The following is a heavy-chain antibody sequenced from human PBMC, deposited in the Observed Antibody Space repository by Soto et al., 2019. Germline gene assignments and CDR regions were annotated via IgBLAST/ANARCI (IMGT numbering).Heavy chain of an antibody. J-gene: IGHJ6*02. Sequence: QVRLVESGGGLVQPGRSLRLSCAASGFTFTNFGFHWVRQAPGKGLEWVAVVWYDGTNKYYADSMAGRSDFSRDNSNNAWDMDMKSLRAEDTAVYDCARDRYVEGGPPSKRYAMDVWGQGTMVTVSS. CDR2: VWYDGTNK. CDR1: GFTFTNFG. CDR3: ARDRYVEGGPPSKRYAMDV. D-gene: IGHD3-16*01. V-gene: IGHV3-33*08.